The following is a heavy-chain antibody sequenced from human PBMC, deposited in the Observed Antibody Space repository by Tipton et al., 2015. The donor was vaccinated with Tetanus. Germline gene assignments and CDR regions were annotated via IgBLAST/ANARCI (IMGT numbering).Heavy chain of an antibody. CDR1: GGSFGHYY. D-gene: IGHD6-19*01. J-gene: IGHJ4*02. V-gene: IGHV4-34*01. CDR3: ARDRDGGWSFDD. CDR2: INHDGRT. Sequence: TLSLTCVVYGGSFGHYYWTWIRQPPGKGLEWIGEINHDGRTTYTSSLKSRVTILVDTSKKQFSLKVTSVTAADTAVYYCARDRDGGWSFDDWGQGTLVTVSS.